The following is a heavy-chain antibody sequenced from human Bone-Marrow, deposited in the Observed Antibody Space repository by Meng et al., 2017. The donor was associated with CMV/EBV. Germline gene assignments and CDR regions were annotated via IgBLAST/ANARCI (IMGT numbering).Heavy chain of an antibody. V-gene: IGHV3-48*03. CDR1: GFTFSSYE. CDR3: AREGGSPGVWFDP. J-gene: IGHJ5*02. D-gene: IGHD1-26*01. CDR2: ISCSGNPI. Sequence: GESLKISCAASGFTFSSYEMNWVRQAPGKGLEWVSYISCSGNPIYYADSVKGRFTISRDNAKNSLYLQMNSLRAEDTAVYYCAREGGSPGVWFDPWGQGTLVTVSS.